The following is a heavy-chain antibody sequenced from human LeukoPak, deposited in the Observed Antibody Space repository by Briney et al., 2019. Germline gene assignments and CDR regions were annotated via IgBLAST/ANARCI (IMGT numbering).Heavy chain of an antibody. Sequence: ASVKVSCKASGGTFSSYAISWVRQAPGQGLEWMGGIIPIFGTANYAQKFQGRVTITAGESTSTAYMELSSLRSEDTAVYYCARDRSILGHYMDVWGKGTTVTISS. CDR3: ARDRSILGHYMDV. J-gene: IGHJ6*03. CDR1: GGTFSSYA. CDR2: IIPIFGTA. V-gene: IGHV1-69*13. D-gene: IGHD3-3*02.